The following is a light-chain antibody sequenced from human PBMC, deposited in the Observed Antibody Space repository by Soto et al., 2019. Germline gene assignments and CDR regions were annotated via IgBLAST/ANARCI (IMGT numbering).Light chain of an antibody. CDR2: EGS. V-gene: IGLV2-23*01. Sequence: QSALTQPASVSGSPGQSITISCTGTSSDVGSYNLVSWYQQHPGKAPKLMIYEGSKRPSGVSNRFSGSKSGNTASLTISGLQGEDEADYFCCSYAGSSPVVFGGGTKLTVL. J-gene: IGLJ2*01. CDR1: SSDVGSYNL. CDR3: CSYAGSSPVV.